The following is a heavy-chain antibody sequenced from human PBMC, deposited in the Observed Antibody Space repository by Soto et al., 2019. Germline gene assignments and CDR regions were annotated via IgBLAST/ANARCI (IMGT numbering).Heavy chain of an antibody. J-gene: IGHJ4*02. CDR2: IYYSGST. V-gene: IGHV4-31*03. CDR1: GGSISSGGYY. CDR3: ARETTVVRWVLFDY. Sequence: PSETLSLTCTVSGGSISSGGYYWSWIRQHPGKGLEWIGYIYYSGSTYYNPSLKSRVTISVDTSKNQFSLKLSSVTAADTAVYYCARETTVVRWVLFDYRGQGTLVTVSS. D-gene: IGHD4-17*01.